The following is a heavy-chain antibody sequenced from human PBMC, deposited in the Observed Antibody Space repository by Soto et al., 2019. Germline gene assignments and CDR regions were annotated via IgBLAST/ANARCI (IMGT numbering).Heavy chain of an antibody. CDR1: GYTFTSYN. J-gene: IGHJ4*02. D-gene: IGHD3-10*01. CDR3: VRSNYSSGSYSENS. CDR2: INPSGGST. V-gene: IGHV1-46*01. Sequence: ASVKVSCKASGYTFTSYNMHWVRQAPGQGLEWMGIINPSGGSTSYAQKFQGRVTVTRDTSTSTVYTELSSLGSEDTAVYYCVRSNYSSGSYSENSWGQGTLVTVSS.